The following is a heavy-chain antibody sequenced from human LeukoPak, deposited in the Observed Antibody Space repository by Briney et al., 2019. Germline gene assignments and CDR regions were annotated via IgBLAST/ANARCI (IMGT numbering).Heavy chain of an antibody. D-gene: IGHD2-2*01. CDR2: IYHTRSA. J-gene: IGHJ4*02. V-gene: IGHV4-38-2*01. CDR3: ARYCTSTTCILLGFDY. Sequence: PSETLSLTCSVSGYSFTSGHYWGWIRQPPGKGLEWIANIYHTRSAHYNPSLKRRVTISVDTSKNQFSLKLSSVTDGDTAVYYCARYCTSTTCILLGFDYWGQGTLVTVST. CDR1: GYSFTSGHY.